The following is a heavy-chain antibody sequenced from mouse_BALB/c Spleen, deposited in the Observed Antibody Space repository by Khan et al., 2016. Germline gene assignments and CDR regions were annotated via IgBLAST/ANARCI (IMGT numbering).Heavy chain of an antibody. CDR2: ISDGGSYT. Sequence: EVELVESGGGLVKPGGSLKLSCAASGFTFSDYYMYWVRQTPEKRLEWVATISDGGSYTYYPDSVKGRFTISRDNDKNNLYLQMSSLKSEETAMYYCAREGLRRGFAYWGQGTLVTVSA. CDR3: AREGLRRGFAY. V-gene: IGHV5-4*02. J-gene: IGHJ3*01. CDR1: GFTFSDYY. D-gene: IGHD2-4*01.